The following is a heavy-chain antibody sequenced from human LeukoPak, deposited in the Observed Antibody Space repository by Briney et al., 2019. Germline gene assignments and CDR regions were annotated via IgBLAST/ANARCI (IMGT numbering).Heavy chain of an antibody. V-gene: IGHV4-34*01. CDR3: VDIVVVPAAIIFDY. D-gene: IGHD2-2*03. Sequence: TTSETLSLTCTVSGGSMSSYYWSWIRQPPGKGLEWIGEINHSGNTIYNPSLKSRVTISVDTSKNQFSLKLSSVTAADTAVYYCVDIVVVPAAIIFDYWGQGTLVTVSS. CDR2: INHSGNT. CDR1: GGSMSSYY. J-gene: IGHJ4*02.